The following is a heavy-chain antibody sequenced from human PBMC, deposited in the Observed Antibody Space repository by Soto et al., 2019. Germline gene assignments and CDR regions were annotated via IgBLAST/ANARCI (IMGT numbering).Heavy chain of an antibody. V-gene: IGHV4-31*03. CDR2: IYYSGST. CDR3: ARDPVAHTSLDY. J-gene: IGHJ4*02. D-gene: IGHD6-19*01. CDR1: GGSISSGGYY. Sequence: SETLSLTCTVSGGSISSGGYYWSWIRQHPGKGLEWIGYIYYSGSTYYNPSLKSRVTISVDTSKNQFSLKLSSVTAADTAVYYCARDPVAHTSLDYWGQGTLVTVSS.